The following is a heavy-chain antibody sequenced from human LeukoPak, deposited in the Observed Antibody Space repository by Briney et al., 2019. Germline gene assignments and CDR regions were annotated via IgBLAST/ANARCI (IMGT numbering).Heavy chain of an antibody. CDR3: ARGGPSYYYDSSAWFNY. V-gene: IGHV1-8*01. Sequence: ASVKVSCKASGYTFTSYDINWVRQATGQGLEWMGWMNPNSGNTGYAQKFQGRVTMTRNTSTSTAYMELSSLRSEDTAVYYCARGGPSYYYDSSAWFNYWGQGTLVTVSS. CDR2: MNPNSGNT. J-gene: IGHJ4*02. D-gene: IGHD3-22*01. CDR1: GYTFTSYD.